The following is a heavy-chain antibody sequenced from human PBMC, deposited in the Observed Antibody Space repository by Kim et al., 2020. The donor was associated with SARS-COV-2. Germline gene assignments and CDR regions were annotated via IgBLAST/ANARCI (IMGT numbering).Heavy chain of an antibody. CDR3: AKALYLWFGEFNYYYYYYGMDV. CDR1: GFTFSSYG. V-gene: IGHV3-30*18. J-gene: IGHJ6*02. D-gene: IGHD3-10*01. Sequence: GGSLRLSCAASGFTFSSYGMHWVRQAPGKGLEWVAVISYDGSNKYYADSVKGRFTISRDNSKNTLYLQMNSLRAEDTAVYYCAKALYLWFGEFNYYYYYYGMDVWGQGTTVTVSS. CDR2: ISYDGSNK.